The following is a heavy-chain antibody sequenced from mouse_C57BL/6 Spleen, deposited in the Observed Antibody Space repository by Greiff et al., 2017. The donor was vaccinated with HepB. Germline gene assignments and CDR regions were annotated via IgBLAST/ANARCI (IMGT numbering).Heavy chain of an antibody. J-gene: IGHJ1*03. CDR3: ARESRRRYFDV. Sequence: VQLQQSGAELVRPGASVKLSCKASGYTFTDYYINWVKQRPGQGLEWIARIYPGSGNTYYNEKFKGKATLTAEKSSSTAYMQLSSLTSEDSAVYFCARESRRRYFDVWGTGTTVTVSS. CDR1: GYTFTDYY. V-gene: IGHV1-76*01. CDR2: IYPGSGNT.